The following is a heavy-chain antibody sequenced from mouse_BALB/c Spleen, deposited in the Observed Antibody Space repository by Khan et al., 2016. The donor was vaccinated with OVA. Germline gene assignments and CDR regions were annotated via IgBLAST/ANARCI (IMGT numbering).Heavy chain of an antibody. CDR3: ARLAYYYDSEGYAY. J-gene: IGHJ3*01. CDR1: GFTFSTYG. CDR2: VSTGGHYT. D-gene: IGHD1-1*01. V-gene: IGHV5-6*01. Sequence: EVELVESGGDIVKPGGSLKLSCAASGFTFSTYGMSWVRQTPDKRLEWVATVSTGGHYTYYTDTVKGRFPISRDNAKNTLYLQMSSLGSEDTAIVYCARLAYYYDSEGYAYWGQEPLVTVSA.